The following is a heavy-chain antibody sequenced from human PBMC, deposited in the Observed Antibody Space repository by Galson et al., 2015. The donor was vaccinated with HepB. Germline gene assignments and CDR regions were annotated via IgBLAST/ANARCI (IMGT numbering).Heavy chain of an antibody. CDR3: ARGPYSSGWPYDY. V-gene: IGHV3-48*01. CDR1: GFTFSSYS. J-gene: IGHJ4*02. D-gene: IGHD6-19*01. CDR2: ISSSSSTI. Sequence: SLRLSCAASGFTFSSYSMNWVRQAPGKGLEWVSYISSSSSTIYYADSVKGRFTISRDNAKNSLYLQMNSLRAEDTAVYYCARGPYSSGWPYDYWGQGTLVTVSS.